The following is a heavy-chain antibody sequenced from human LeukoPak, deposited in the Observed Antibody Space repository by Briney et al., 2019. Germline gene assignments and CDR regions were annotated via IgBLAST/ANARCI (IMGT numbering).Heavy chain of an antibody. CDR2: IIPIFGTA. V-gene: IGHV1-69*05. CDR3: ARDMGEEHIVVVTASYYFDY. D-gene: IGHD2-21*02. J-gene: IGHJ4*02. Sequence: SVKVSCKASGGTFSSYAISWVRQAPGQGLEWMGRIIPIFGTANYAQKFQGRVTITTDESTSTAYMELSSLRSEDTAVYYCARDMGEEHIVVVTASYYFDYWGQGTLVTVSS. CDR1: GGTFSSYA.